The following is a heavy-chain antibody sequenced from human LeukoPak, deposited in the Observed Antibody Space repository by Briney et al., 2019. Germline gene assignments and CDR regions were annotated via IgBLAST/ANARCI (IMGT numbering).Heavy chain of an antibody. CDR1: GYTFTGYY. V-gene: IGHV1-2*02. CDR3: ARGSRSQNGELIF. Sequence: GASVKVSCKASGYTFTGYYMHWVRQAPGQGLEWMGWINPNSGGTNCAQKFQGRVTMTRDTSISTAYMELSRLRSDDTAVYYCARGSRSQNGELIFWGQGTLVTVSS. CDR2: INPNSGGT. D-gene: IGHD3-10*01. J-gene: IGHJ4*02.